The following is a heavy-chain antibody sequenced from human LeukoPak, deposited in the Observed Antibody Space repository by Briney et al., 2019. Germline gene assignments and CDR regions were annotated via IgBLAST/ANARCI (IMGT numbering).Heavy chain of an antibody. CDR3: ARFKRGPNAFDI. Sequence: SETLSLTCAVYGGSFSGYYWSWIRQPPGKGLEWIGEINHSGSTNYNPSLKSRVTISADTSKNQFSLKLSSVTAADTAVYYCARFKRGPNAFDIWGQGTMVTVSS. V-gene: IGHV4-34*01. D-gene: IGHD3-16*01. CDR2: INHSGST. J-gene: IGHJ3*02. CDR1: GGSFSGYY.